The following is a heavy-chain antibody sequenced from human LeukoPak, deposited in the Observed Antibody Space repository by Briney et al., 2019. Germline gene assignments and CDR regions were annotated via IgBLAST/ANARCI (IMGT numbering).Heavy chain of an antibody. J-gene: IGHJ4*02. CDR1: GFTVSSNY. V-gene: IGHV3-66*01. D-gene: IGHD6-13*01. Sequence: GGSLRLSCAASGFTVSSNYMSWVRQAPGKGLEWVSVIYSGGSTYYADSVKGRFTISRDNSKNTLYLQMNSLRAEDTAVCYCASAAAGMFPGLDYWGQGTLVTVSS. CDR3: ASAAAGMFPGLDY. CDR2: IYSGGST.